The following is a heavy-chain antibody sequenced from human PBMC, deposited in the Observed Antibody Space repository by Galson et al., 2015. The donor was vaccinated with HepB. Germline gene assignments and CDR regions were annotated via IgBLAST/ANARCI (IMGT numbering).Heavy chain of an antibody. CDR2: ISYDGSNK. Sequence: SLRLSCAASGFTFSSYGMHWVRQAPGKGLEWVAVISYDGSNKYYADSVKGRFTISRDNSKNTLYLQMNSLRAEDTAVYYCAKDLRFLEWLLYYWGQGTLVTVSS. CDR3: AKDLRFLEWLLYY. V-gene: IGHV3-30*18. D-gene: IGHD3-3*01. CDR1: GFTFSSYG. J-gene: IGHJ4*02.